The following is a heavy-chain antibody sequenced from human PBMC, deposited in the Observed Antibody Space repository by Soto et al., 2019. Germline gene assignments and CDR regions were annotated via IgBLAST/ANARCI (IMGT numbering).Heavy chain of an antibody. CDR1: GFTFSSYW. CDR2: INSDGSST. D-gene: IGHD2-2*01. J-gene: IGHJ5*02. V-gene: IGHV3-74*01. Sequence: EVQLVESGGGLVQPGGSLRLSCAASGFTFSSYWMHWVRQAPGKGLVWVSRINSDGSSTSYADSVKGRFTISRDNAKNTLYLQMTSLRAEDTAVYYCARANSGCSSTSCYRMNWFDPWGQGTLVTVSS. CDR3: ARANSGCSSTSCYRMNWFDP.